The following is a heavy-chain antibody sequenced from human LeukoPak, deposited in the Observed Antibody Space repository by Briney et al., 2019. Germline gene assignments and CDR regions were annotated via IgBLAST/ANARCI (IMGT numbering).Heavy chain of an antibody. CDR3: AKRGRSSTSRLNWFDP. V-gene: IGHV3-23*01. CDR1: GFTFSSYA. CDR2: ISGSGGST. J-gene: IGHJ5*02. D-gene: IGHD2-2*01. Sequence: GGSLRLSCAASGFTFSSYAMSWVRQAPGKGLEWVSAISGSGGSTYYADSVKGRFTISRDNSKNTLYLQMNSLRAEDAAVYYCAKRGRSSTSRLNWFDPWGQGTLVTVSS.